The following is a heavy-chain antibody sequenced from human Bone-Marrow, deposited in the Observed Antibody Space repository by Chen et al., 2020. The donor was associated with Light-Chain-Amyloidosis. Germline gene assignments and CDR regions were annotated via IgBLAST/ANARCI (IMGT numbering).Heavy chain of an antibody. D-gene: IGHD3-10*02. CDR1: GGSISSGGYY. J-gene: IGHJ5*02. Sequence: QVQLQESGPGLVKPSQTLSLSCTVSGGSISSGGYYWSWIRQHPGKGLEWIGFIYHSGSVTYYPSLRSRLTISVDTSRNQFSLKLSSVTAADTAVYYCARGPNVAFDPWGQGTLVTVSS. CDR2: IYHSGSV. V-gene: IGHV4-31*03. CDR3: ARGPNVAFDP.